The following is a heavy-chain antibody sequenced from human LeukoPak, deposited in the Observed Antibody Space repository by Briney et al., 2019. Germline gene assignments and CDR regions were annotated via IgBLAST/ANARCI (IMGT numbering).Heavy chain of an antibody. CDR3: ARDLSWGAFDL. CDR1: GFTFSNAW. D-gene: IGHD1-26*01. J-gene: IGHJ3*01. V-gene: IGHV3-7*01. CDR2: IKQDGSEK. Sequence: GGSLRLSCAASGFTFSNAWMNWVRQAPGKGLEWVANIKQDGSEKYYVDSVKGRFTISRDNAMNSLSLQMSSLRAEDTAVYYCARDLSWGAFDLWGQGTMVTVSS.